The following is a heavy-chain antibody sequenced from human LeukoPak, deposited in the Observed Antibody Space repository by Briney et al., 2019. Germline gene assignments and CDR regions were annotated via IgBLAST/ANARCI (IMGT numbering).Heavy chain of an antibody. Sequence: GGSLRLSCAASGFTFSSYWMHWVRQAPGKGLVWVSRINSDGSSTSYADSVKGGFTISRDNAKNTLYLQMNSLRAEDTAVYYCARDHDFWSGYSNAFDIWGQGTMVTVSS. J-gene: IGHJ3*02. CDR3: ARDHDFWSGYSNAFDI. CDR2: INSDGSST. CDR1: GFTFSSYW. D-gene: IGHD3-3*01. V-gene: IGHV3-74*01.